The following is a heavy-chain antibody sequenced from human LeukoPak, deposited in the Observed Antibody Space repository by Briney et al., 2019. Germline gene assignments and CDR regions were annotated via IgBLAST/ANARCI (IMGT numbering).Heavy chain of an antibody. CDR3: TRGGTVVTPPFDY. V-gene: IGHV3-49*04. CDR1: GFTFGDYA. Sequence: GGFLRLSCTASGFTFGDYAMRWVRQAPGKGLEWVGFIRSKAYGGTTEYAASVKGRFTISRDDSKSIAYLQMNSLKTEDTAVYYCTRGGTVVTPPFDYWGQGTLVTVSS. D-gene: IGHD4-23*01. CDR2: IRSKAYGGTT. J-gene: IGHJ4*02.